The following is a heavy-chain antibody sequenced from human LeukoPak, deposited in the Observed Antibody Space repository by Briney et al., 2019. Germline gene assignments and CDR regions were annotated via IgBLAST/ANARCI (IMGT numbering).Heavy chain of an antibody. CDR1: GFTFDDYA. D-gene: IGHD4-23*01. Sequence: GRSLRLSCAASGFTFDDYAMHWVRQAPGKGLEWVSGISWNSGSIGYADSVKGRFTISRDNAKNSLWLQMNSLRAEDTAVYYCARGEGDSGGNFVGDYWGQGTLVTVSS. CDR2: ISWNSGSI. CDR3: ARGEGDSGGNFVGDY. J-gene: IGHJ4*02. V-gene: IGHV3-9*01.